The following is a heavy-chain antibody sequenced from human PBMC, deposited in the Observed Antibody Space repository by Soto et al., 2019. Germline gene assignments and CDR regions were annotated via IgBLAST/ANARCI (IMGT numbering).Heavy chain of an antibody. CDR1: GYTFTYYD. CDR3: ASESYGGEFDY. J-gene: IGHJ4*02. CDR2: MTPKSGYT. V-gene: IGHV1-8*02. D-gene: IGHD4-17*01. Sequence: GASVKVSCKASGYTFTYYDINWVRQATGQGLEWLGWMTPKSGYTGYAQKFQGRVTLTRDTSRGTAYMELSSLRSEDTAVYYCASESYGGEFDYWGQGTLVTVSS.